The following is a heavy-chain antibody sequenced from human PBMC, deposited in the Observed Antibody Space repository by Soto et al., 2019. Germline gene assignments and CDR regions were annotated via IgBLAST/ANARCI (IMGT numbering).Heavy chain of an antibody. Sequence: QVQLQEPGPRLVEPSHTLSLTCTVSGASISNGYYSWSWIRQSPGTGLEWIGHIHSGGTTYSNPSLMSRLTISVDMSKNQFSLKLSSLTAADTAVYYCARGPSGDKVDYWGQGTLVTVSS. J-gene: IGHJ4*02. CDR3: ARGPSGDKVDY. D-gene: IGHD1-26*01. CDR2: IHSGGTT. V-gene: IGHV4-30-4*01. CDR1: GASISNGYYS.